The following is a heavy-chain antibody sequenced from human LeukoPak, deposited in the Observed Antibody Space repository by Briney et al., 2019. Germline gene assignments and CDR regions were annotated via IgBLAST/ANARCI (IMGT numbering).Heavy chain of an antibody. V-gene: IGHV1-69*13. J-gene: IGHJ4*02. CDR3: ARARSSTSCYDY. D-gene: IGHD2-2*01. CDR2: IIPIFGTA. CDR1: GGTFSSYA. Sequence: ASVKVSCKASGGTFSSYAISWMRQAPGQGLEWMGGIIPIFGTANYAQKFQGRVTITADESTSTAYIELSSLRSEDTAVYYCARARSSTSCYDYWGQGTLVTVSS.